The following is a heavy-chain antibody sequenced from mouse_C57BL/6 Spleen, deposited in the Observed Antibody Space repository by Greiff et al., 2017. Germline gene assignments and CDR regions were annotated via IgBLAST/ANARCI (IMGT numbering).Heavy chain of an antibody. CDR2: INPNNGGT. V-gene: IGHV1-26*01. CDR1: GYTFTDYY. D-gene: IGHD2-2*01. CDR3: ARSPSMVTTYFDV. J-gene: IGHJ1*03. Sequence: EVQLQQSGPELVKPGASVKISCKASGYTFTDYYMNWVKQSHGKSLEWIGDINPNNGGTSYNQKFKGKATLTVDKSSSTAYRELRSLTSEDSTVYYCARSPSMVTTYFDVWGTGTTVTVSS.